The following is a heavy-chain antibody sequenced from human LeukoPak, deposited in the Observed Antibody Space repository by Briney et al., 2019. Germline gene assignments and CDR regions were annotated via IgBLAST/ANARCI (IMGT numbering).Heavy chain of an antibody. D-gene: IGHD3-10*01. V-gene: IGHV3-30-3*01. J-gene: IGHJ4*02. CDR1: GFTFSSYA. CDR2: ISYDGSNK. Sequence: PGGSLRLSCAASGFTFSSYAMHWVRQAPGKGLEWVAVISYDGSNKYYADSVKGRFTISRDNSKNTLYLQMNSLRAEDTAVYYCARDSYYYGSGSYHSYYFDYWGQGTLVTVSS. CDR3: ARDSYYYGSGSYHSYYFDY.